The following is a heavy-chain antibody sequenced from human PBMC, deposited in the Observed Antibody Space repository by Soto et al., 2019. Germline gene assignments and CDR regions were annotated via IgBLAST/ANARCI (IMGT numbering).Heavy chain of an antibody. CDR3: ARGWGSYYNPIYYFDY. J-gene: IGHJ4*02. CDR1: GYSISSGYY. CDR2: IYHSGST. V-gene: IGHV4-38-2*01. Sequence: PSETLSLTCAVSGYSISSGYYWGWIRQPPGKGLEWIGSIYHSGSTYYNPSLKSRVTISVDTSKNQFSLKLSSVTAADTAVYYCARGWGSYYNPIYYFDYWGQGTLVTVSS. D-gene: IGHD3-10*01.